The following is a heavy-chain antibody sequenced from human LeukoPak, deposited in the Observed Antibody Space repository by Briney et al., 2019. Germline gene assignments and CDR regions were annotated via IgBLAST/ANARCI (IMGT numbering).Heavy chain of an antibody. Sequence: SETLSLTCTVSGGSISSSSYYWGWIRQPPGKGLEWIGCIYYSGSTYYNPSLKSRVTISVDTSKNQFSLKLSSVTAADTAVYYCARASDYSNYNNWFDPWGQGTLVTVSS. CDR2: IYYSGST. CDR1: GGSISSSSYY. CDR3: ARASDYSNYNNWFDP. V-gene: IGHV4-39*01. J-gene: IGHJ5*02. D-gene: IGHD4-11*01.